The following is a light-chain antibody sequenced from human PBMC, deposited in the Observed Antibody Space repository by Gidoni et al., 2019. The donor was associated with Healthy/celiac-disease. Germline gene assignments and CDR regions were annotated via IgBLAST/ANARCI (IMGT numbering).Light chain of an antibody. CDR3: QQRSNWPGLT. Sequence: DIVLTQSPATLSLSPGARATLSCRASQSVSSYLAWYQQKPGQAPRLLIYDASNRATGIPARFSGSGSGTDFTLTISSLEPEDFAVYYCQQRSNWPGLTFGGXTKVEIK. V-gene: IGKV3-11*01. J-gene: IGKJ4*01. CDR2: DAS. CDR1: QSVSSY.